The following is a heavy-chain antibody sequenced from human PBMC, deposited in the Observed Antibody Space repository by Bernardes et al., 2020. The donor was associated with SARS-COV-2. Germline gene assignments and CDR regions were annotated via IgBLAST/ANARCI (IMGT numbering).Heavy chain of an antibody. Sequence: SESLSLTCTVSGCSISSSSYYWCWLLQPPGKGLVWIGSIYYSGSTSYNPSLKSRVTISVDTSKNQFSLKLSSVTAADTAVYYCARHGCSSTSCYWRNWFDPWGQGTLVTVSS. CDR2: IYYSGST. V-gene: IGHV4-39*01. D-gene: IGHD2-2*01. CDR1: GCSISSSSYY. J-gene: IGHJ5*02. CDR3: ARHGCSSTSCYWRNWFDP.